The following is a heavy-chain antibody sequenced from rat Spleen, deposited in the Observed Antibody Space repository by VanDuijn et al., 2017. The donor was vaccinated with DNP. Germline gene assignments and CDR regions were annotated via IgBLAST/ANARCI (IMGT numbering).Heavy chain of an antibody. V-gene: IGHV2-8*01. J-gene: IGHJ3*01. CDR1: GFSVAGYS. CDR3: ARDHHSSYTHWFAY. Sequence: QVQLTESGPGLVQSSETLSLTCTVSGFSVAGYSVYWVRQPSGKGLEWMGRMKYNGDTSYNSALKSRLSISRDTSKSQVFLKMNGLQTEDTATYYCARDHHSSYTHWFAYWGQGTLVTVSS. CDR2: MKYNGDT. D-gene: IGHD1-2*01.